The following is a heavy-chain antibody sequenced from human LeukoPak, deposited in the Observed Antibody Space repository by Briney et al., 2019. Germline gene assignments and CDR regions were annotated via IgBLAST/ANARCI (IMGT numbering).Heavy chain of an antibody. CDR2: VFKSGNT. CDR3: ARDITGTAST. J-gene: IGHJ5*02. D-gene: IGHD1-1*01. V-gene: IGHV4-39*02. CDR1: GDSIATTTYY. Sequence: SETLSLTCTVSGDSIATTTYYWAWIRQSPGRGLEWIANVFKSGNTYYSPSLKGRVTLSVDTSKNQFSLQLASVTASDTAVYYCARDITGTASTWGQGTLVIVSS.